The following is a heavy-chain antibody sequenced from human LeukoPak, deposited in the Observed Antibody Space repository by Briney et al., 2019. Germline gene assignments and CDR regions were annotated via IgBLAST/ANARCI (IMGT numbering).Heavy chain of an antibody. CDR1: VFTFSSYA. J-gene: IGHJ4*02. D-gene: IGHD3-10*01. Sequence: GGSLRLSCAGSVFTFSSYAMHWVRQAPGKGLEWVAVISYDGSNKYYADSVKGRFTISRDNSKNTLYLQMNSLRAEDTAVYYCARDYYGSGSYYMSGGYWGQGTLVTVSS. CDR3: ARDYYGSGSYYMSGGY. V-gene: IGHV3-30-3*01. CDR2: ISYDGSNK.